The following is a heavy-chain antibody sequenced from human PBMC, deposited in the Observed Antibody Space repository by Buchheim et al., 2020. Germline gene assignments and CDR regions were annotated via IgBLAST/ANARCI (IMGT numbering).Heavy chain of an antibody. CDR1: GFTLSQYG. D-gene: IGHD3-16*01. V-gene: IGHV3-48*03. Sequence: VQLKESGGGVVQPGRSLRLSCVATGFTLSQYGMHWVRQAPGKGLEWVSYISHSGSNINYADSVKGRFTISRDNDKNSLYLQMHSLRVEDTALYYCARVPDGVDYWGQGTL. CDR3: ARVPDGVDY. CDR2: ISHSGSNI. J-gene: IGHJ4*02.